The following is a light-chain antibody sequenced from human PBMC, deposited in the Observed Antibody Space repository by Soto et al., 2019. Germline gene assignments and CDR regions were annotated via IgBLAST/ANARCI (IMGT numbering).Light chain of an antibody. Sequence: QSVLTQPASVSGSPGQSITISCTGTSSDVGGYNYVSWYQQHPGKAPKLMIYDVRNRPSGVSNRFSSSKSVNTASLTISGLQAEDEADYSCSSYTTVSTYVFGTGTKVTVL. CDR3: SSYTTVSTYV. J-gene: IGLJ1*01. V-gene: IGLV2-14*01. CDR2: DVR. CDR1: SSDVGGYNY.